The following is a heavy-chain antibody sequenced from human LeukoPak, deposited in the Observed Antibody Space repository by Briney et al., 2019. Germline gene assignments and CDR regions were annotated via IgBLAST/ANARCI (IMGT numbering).Heavy chain of an antibody. D-gene: IGHD6-19*01. V-gene: IGHV4-34*01. CDR1: GGSFSGYY. J-gene: IGHJ4*02. CDR2: INHSGST. CDR3: AREAVAGTLFDY. Sequence: SETLSLTCAVYGGSFSGYYWSWIRQPPGKGLEWIGEINHSGSTNYNPSLKSRVTISVDTSKNQFSLKPSSVTAADTAVYYCAREAVAGTLFDYWGQGTLVTVSS.